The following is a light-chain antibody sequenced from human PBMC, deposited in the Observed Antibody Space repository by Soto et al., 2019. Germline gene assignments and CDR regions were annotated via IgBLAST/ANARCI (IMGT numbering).Light chain of an antibody. CDR1: QSGSSN. CDR2: GAS. J-gene: IGKJ2*01. CDR3: QQYNNWPPYT. Sequence: EIVMTQSPATLSVSPGERATLFCRASQSGSSNLAWYQQKPGQAPRLLIYGASTRATGIPARFSGSGSGTEFTLTISSQQSEDFAVYYCQQYNNWPPYTFGQGTKLEIK. V-gene: IGKV3-15*01.